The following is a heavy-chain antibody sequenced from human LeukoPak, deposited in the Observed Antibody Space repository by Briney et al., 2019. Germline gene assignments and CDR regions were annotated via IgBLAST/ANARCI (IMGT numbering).Heavy chain of an antibody. V-gene: IGHV1-18*01. CDR1: GYTFNSYG. CDR3: ARDYYDSSGYRDY. CDR2: IHTYNGHT. J-gene: IGHJ4*02. D-gene: IGHD3-22*01. Sequence: GASVKVSCKSSGYTFNSYGITWVRQAPGQGLEWMGWIHTYNGHTNYAQKLQGRVTMTTDTSTSTAYMELRSLRSDDTAVYYCARDYYDSSGYRDYWGQGTLVTVSS.